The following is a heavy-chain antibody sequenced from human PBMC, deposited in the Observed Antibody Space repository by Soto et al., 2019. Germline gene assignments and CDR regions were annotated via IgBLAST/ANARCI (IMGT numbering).Heavy chain of an antibody. Sequence: GGSLRLSCAASGFTFSSYGMHWVRQAPGKGLEWVAVISYDGSNKYYADSVKGRFTISRDNSKNTLYLQMNSLRAEDTAVYYCANEPGSYSGSYKLISYWGKGPLVTVS. CDR1: GFTFSSYG. J-gene: IGHJ4*02. CDR2: ISYDGSNK. V-gene: IGHV3-30*18. CDR3: ANEPGSYSGSYKLISY. D-gene: IGHD1-26*01.